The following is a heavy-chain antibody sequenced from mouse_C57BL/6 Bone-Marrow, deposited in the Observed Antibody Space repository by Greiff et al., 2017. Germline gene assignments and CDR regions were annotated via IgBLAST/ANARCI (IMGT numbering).Heavy chain of an antibody. CDR1: GYTFTSYW. V-gene: IGHV1-53*01. CDR3: ARVAYYSNYVLYYYAMDY. J-gene: IGHJ4*01. Sequence: QVQLQQPGTELVQPGASVKLSCKASGYTFTSYWMHWVKPRPGQGLEWIGNINPSNGGTNYNEKFKSKATLTIDKSSSTAYMQLSSLTSEDSAVYYCARVAYYSNYVLYYYAMDYWGQGTSVTVSS. CDR2: INPSNGGT. D-gene: IGHD2-5*01.